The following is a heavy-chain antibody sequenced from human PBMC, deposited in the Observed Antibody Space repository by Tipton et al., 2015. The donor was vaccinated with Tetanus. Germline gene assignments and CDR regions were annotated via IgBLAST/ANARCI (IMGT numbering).Heavy chain of an antibody. Sequence: LRLSCTVSGGSISSYYWAWIRQPPGKGPEWIGSIYYTGSTYYNPSLKSRVTISEDTSKNQFSLKLSSVIAADTAMYYCARWIASGKGAFDIWGQGTMVTVSS. CDR1: GGSISSYY. V-gene: IGHV4-39*01. D-gene: IGHD2-21*01. J-gene: IGHJ3*02. CDR3: ARWIASGKGAFDI. CDR2: IYYTGST.